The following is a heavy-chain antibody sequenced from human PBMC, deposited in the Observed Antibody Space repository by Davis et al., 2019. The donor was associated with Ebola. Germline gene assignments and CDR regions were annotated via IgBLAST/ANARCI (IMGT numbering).Heavy chain of an antibody. CDR2: IYTSGRT. D-gene: IGHD2-15*01. J-gene: IGHJ4*02. CDR3: VSDGCPGGSCYCCDY. CDR1: GGSISSHY. V-gene: IGHV4-4*07. Sequence: PSETLSLTCTVSGGSISSHYWSWIRQPAGKGLEWIGRIYTSGRTNYNPSLKSRVTMSVDTSKNQFSLRLSSVTAADTAVYYCVSDGCPGGSCYCCDYWGQGTLVTVSS.